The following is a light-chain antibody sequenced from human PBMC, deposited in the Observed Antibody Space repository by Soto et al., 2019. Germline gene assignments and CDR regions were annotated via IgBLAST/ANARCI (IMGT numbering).Light chain of an antibody. CDR3: GLFTSSATWV. CDR2: DVI. CDR1: TSDVGDYEH. Sequence: ALTQPPSVSGSPGQSVTISCSVVTSDVGDYEHVSWYQLAPGTAPKLLISDVINRPSGVPDRFSGSRSGNTPSLTISGLQAEDEADYYCGLFTSSATWVFGGGTKLTVL. J-gene: IGLJ3*02. V-gene: IGLV2-18*01.